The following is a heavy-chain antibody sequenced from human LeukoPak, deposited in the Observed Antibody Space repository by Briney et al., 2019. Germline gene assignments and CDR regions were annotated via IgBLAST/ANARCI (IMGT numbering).Heavy chain of an antibody. CDR1: GFTFSSYG. CDR2: IRYDGSNK. CDR3: ARETYDILTGYTQYYFDY. Sequence: GGSLRLSCAASGFTFSSYGMHWVRQAPGKGLEWVAFIRYDGSNKYYADSVRGRFTISRDNSKNTLYLQMNSLRAEDTAVYYCARETYDILTGYTQYYFDYWGQGTLVTVSS. J-gene: IGHJ4*02. D-gene: IGHD3-9*01. V-gene: IGHV3-30*02.